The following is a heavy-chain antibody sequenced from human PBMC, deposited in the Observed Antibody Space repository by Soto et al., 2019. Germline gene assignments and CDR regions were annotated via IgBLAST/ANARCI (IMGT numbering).Heavy chain of an antibody. CDR3: ARCYCSVGSCYTCWHFDL. D-gene: IGHD2-15*01. CDR2: ISPSTGDT. Sequence: QVQLVQSGAEVKEPGASVKLSCQASGYTFMNYAISWVRQAPGQGLEGMGWISPSTGDTDQAQNFQGRVTMTLDTSTHTASMELRTLRSDDSAVYYCARCYCSVGSCYTCWHFDLWGRGTLVTVSS. CDR1: GYTFMNYA. V-gene: IGHV1-18*01. J-gene: IGHJ2*01.